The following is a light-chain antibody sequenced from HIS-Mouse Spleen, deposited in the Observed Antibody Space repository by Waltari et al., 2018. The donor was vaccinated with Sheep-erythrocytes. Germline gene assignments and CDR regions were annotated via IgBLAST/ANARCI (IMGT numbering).Light chain of an antibody. CDR2: DVS. V-gene: IGLV2-11*01. Sequence: QSALTHPRSVSGSPGQSVPLSCPGTSRYVGGYTYVSGYQQHPGKAPKLMIYDVSKRPSGVPERFSGSKSGNTASLTISGLQAEDEADYYCCSYAGSYNHVFATGTKVTVL. J-gene: IGLJ1*01. CDR1: SRYVGGYTY. CDR3: CSYAGSYNHV.